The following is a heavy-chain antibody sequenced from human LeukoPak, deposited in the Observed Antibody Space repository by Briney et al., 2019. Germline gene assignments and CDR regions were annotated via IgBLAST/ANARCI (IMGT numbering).Heavy chain of an antibody. D-gene: IGHD4-23*01. CDR3: AREGFDGRYHYGGNSGYYYYGMDV. V-gene: IGHV1-46*01. CDR1: GYTFPSYF. J-gene: IGHJ6*02. CDR2: INPTGGST. Sequence: GASVKVSCKASGYTFPSYFMHWVRQAPGQGLEWMGIINPTGGSTTYAQKFQGRVTITADESTSTAYMELSSLRSEDTAVYYCAREGFDGRYHYGGNSGYYYYGMDVWGQGTTVTVSS.